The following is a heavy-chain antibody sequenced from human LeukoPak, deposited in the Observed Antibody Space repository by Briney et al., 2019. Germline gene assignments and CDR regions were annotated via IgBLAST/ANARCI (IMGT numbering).Heavy chain of an antibody. CDR3: ASGPRHTSDWYNAFDF. D-gene: IGHD6-19*01. V-gene: IGHV5-51*01. J-gene: IGHJ3*01. Sequence: GEPRQISFKGSGYSFTSYWIGWVRRRPGKGRGWMGIISPGDSETRYSPSFQGQLTISAHKSISTAYLQWSSLQASDTAMYYCASGPRHTSDWYNAFDFCGQGTLVTVSS. CDR2: ISPGDSET. CDR1: GYSFTSYW.